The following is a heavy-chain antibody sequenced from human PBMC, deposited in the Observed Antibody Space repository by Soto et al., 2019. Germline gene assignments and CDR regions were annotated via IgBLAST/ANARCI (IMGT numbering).Heavy chain of an antibody. Sequence: QVQLVESGGGVVQPGRSLRLSCAASGFTFSSYAMHWVRQAPGKGLEWVAVISYDGSNKYYADSVKGRFTISRDNSKNTLYLQMNSLRAEDTAVYYCARDSSYDYGDFLNWFDPWGQGTLVTVSS. V-gene: IGHV3-30-3*01. J-gene: IGHJ5*02. CDR1: GFTFSSYA. CDR2: ISYDGSNK. D-gene: IGHD4-17*01. CDR3: ARDSSYDYGDFLNWFDP.